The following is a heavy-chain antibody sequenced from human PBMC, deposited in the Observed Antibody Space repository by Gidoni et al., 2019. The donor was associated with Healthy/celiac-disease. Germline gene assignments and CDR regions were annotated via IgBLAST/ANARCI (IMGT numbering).Heavy chain of an antibody. CDR3: ARHNAPVVPAAMGFDP. D-gene: IGHD2-2*01. Sequence: EVQLVQSGAEVKKPGASLKIFCTGSGYSFTSYWIGWVRQMPGKGLEWMGIIYPGDSDTRYSPSFQGQVTISADKSISTAYLQWSSLKASDTAMYYCARHNAPVVPAAMGFDPWGQGTLVTVSS. CDR1: GYSFTSYW. CDR2: IYPGDSDT. J-gene: IGHJ5*02. V-gene: IGHV5-51*01.